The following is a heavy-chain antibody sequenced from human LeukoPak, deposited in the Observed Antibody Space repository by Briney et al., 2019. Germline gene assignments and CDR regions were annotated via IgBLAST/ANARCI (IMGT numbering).Heavy chain of an antibody. CDR2: INQDESEI. CDR1: GFTFSNYW. CDR3: ARDQGSMIVVPTTNWYFDL. D-gene: IGHD3-22*01. J-gene: IGHJ2*01. Sequence: GGSLRLSCAASGFTFSNYWMSWVRQAPGKGLEWVANINQDESEIYYGDSVKGRFTISRDNAKNSLNLQIDSLRAEDTAVYYCARDQGSMIVVPTTNWYFDLWGRRTLVTVSS. V-gene: IGHV3-7*01.